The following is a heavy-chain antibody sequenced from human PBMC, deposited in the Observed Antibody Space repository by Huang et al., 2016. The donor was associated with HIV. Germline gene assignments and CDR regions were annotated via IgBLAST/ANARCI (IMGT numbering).Heavy chain of an antibody. CDR1: GYTFTGYY. V-gene: IGHV1-2*02. CDR3: AAGVVPAADYYYYYGMDV. D-gene: IGHD2-2*01. J-gene: IGHJ6*02. CDR2: INPNSGVT. Sequence: QVQLVQSGAEVKKPGASVKVACKASGYTFTGYYMHWGRQAPGQGVEWMGWINPNSGVTNYAQKFQGRVTMTRDTSISTAYMELSRLRSDDTAVYYCAAGVVPAADYYYYYGMDVWGQGTTVTVSS.